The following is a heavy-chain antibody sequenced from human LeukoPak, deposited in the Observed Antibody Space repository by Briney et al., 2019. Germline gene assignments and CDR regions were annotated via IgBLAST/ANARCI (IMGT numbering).Heavy chain of an antibody. Sequence: GGSLRLSCAASGFTFSSYEMNWVRQAPGKGLEWVSAISGSGGSTYYADSVKGRFTISRDNSKNTLYLQMNSLRAEDTAVYYCAKDYLLLWFGETPLDYWGQGTLVTVSS. CDR2: ISGSGGST. J-gene: IGHJ4*02. CDR1: GFTFSSYE. CDR3: AKDYLLLWFGETPLDY. V-gene: IGHV3-23*01. D-gene: IGHD3-10*01.